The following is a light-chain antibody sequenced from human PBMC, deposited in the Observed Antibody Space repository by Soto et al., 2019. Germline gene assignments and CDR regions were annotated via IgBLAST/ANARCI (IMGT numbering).Light chain of an antibody. Sequence: QSVLTQPPSVSGAPGQRVTISCTGSSSNIGAGYDVHWYQQLPGTAPNLLIYGNSNRPSGVPDRFSGSKSGTSASLAITGLQDEDEPDYYCQSYDSSLIGAVFGAGTKLTVL. CDR2: GNS. CDR1: SSNIGAGYD. V-gene: IGLV1-40*01. J-gene: IGLJ1*01. CDR3: QSYDSSLIGAV.